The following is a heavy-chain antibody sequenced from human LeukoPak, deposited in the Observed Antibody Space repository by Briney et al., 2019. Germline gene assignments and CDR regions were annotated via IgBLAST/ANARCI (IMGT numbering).Heavy chain of an antibody. V-gene: IGHV4-59*01. CDR1: GGSISSYY. Sequence: SETLSLTCTVSGGSISSYYWSWIRQPPGKGLEWTGYIYYSGSTNYNPSLKSRVTISVDTSKNQFSLKLNSVTAADTAVYYCARALLRPWFDPWGQGTLVTVSS. CDR2: IYYSGST. CDR3: ARALLRPWFDP. D-gene: IGHD3-22*01. J-gene: IGHJ5*02.